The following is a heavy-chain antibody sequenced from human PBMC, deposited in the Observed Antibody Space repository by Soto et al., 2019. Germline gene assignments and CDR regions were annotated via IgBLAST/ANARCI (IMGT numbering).Heavy chain of an antibody. CDR2: ISWDGGST. V-gene: IGHV3-43*01. J-gene: IGHJ6*02. CDR1: GFTFDDYT. D-gene: IGHD5-18*01. Sequence: GGSLRLSCAASGFTFDDYTMHWVRQAPGKGLEWVSLISWDGGSTYYADSVKGRFTISRDNSKNSLYLQMNSLRTEDTALYYCAKIQLDSRNDYGMDVWGQGTTVTVSS. CDR3: AKIQLDSRNDYGMDV.